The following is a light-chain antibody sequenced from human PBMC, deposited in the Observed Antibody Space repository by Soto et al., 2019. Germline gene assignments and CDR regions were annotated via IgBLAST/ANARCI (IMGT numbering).Light chain of an antibody. V-gene: IGKV1-9*01. J-gene: IGKJ3*01. CDR2: SAS. CDR1: QGISSS. CDR3: QQVNSYPRT. Sequence: DIQLTQSPSFLSASVGDRVTITCRASQGISSSLAWYQQKPGTAPKLLIYSASLLQSGVPSRFSGSGSGTEFTLTISTLQPEDFATYYCQQVNSYPRTFGPGTKVDIK.